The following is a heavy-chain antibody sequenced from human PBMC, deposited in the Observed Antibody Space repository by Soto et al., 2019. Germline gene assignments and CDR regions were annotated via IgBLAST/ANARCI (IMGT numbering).Heavy chain of an antibody. CDR3: ARGRTLITGTSLDY. J-gene: IGHJ4*02. CDR2: INHSGST. CDR1: GGSFSGYY. D-gene: IGHD1-20*01. Sequence: QVQLQQWGAGLLKPSETLSLTCAVYGGSFSGYYWTWIRQPPGKGLEWIGEINHSGSTNYKPSLRSRVTISVDTSKHQHSLKVNSVTAADTAVYYCARGRTLITGTSLDYWGQGTLVTVSS. V-gene: IGHV4-34*01.